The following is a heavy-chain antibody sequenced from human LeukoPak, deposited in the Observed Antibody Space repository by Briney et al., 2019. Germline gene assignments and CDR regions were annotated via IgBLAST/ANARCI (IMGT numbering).Heavy chain of an antibody. CDR3: ARDMIVVVITSKAYYYYGMDV. CDR1: GYTFTSYY. J-gene: IGHJ6*02. Sequence: GASVKVSCKASGYTFTSYYMHWVRQAPGQGLEWMGIINPSGGSTSYAQKFQGRVTMTRDTSTSTAYMELSRLRSDDTAVYYCARDMIVVVITSKAYYYYGMDVWGQGTTVTVSS. V-gene: IGHV1-46*01. CDR2: INPSGGST. D-gene: IGHD3-22*01.